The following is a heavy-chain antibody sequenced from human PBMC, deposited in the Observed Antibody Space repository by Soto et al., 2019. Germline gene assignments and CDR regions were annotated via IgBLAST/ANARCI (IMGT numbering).Heavy chain of an antibody. D-gene: IGHD2-15*01. CDR2: IYPGDSDT. V-gene: IGHV5-51*01. J-gene: IGHJ3*02. Sequence: GESLKISCKGSGYSFTSYWIGWVRQMPGKGLEWMGIIYPGDSDTRYSPSFQGQVTISADKSISTAYLQWSSLKASDTAMYYCARGARVVVAAKRAFDIWGQGTMVTVSS. CDR3: ARGARVVVAAKRAFDI. CDR1: GYSFTSYW.